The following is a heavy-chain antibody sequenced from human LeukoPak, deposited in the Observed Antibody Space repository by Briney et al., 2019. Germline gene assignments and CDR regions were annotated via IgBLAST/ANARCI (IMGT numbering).Heavy chain of an antibody. CDR2: ISWNGGST. V-gene: IGHV3-43*01. CDR1: GFTFDDYT. J-gene: IGHJ4*02. D-gene: IGHD3-10*01. CDR3: ARISGVRGYFDY. Sequence: GGSLRLSCVASGFTFDDYTMHWVRQAPGKGLEWVSLISWNGGSTYYADSVKGRFTISRDNSKNTLYLQMNSLRAEDTAVYYCARISGVRGYFDYWGQGTLVTVSS.